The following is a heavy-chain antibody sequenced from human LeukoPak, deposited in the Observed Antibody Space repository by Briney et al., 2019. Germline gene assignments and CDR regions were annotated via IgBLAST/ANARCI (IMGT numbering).Heavy chain of an antibody. D-gene: IGHD3-10*01. CDR3: ARLGLHGSGTYYFIDY. V-gene: IGHV1-2*06. CDR2: IDPNTGDT. CDR1: GQSLTGYF. Sequence: ASVKASCKASGQSLTGYFIHWVRQAPGQGLEWVGRIDPNTGDTIYAQNFQGRVTVTSATSISTAYMELSRLTSDDTAVYFCARLGLHGSGTYYFIDYWGQGTLVTVSS. J-gene: IGHJ4*02.